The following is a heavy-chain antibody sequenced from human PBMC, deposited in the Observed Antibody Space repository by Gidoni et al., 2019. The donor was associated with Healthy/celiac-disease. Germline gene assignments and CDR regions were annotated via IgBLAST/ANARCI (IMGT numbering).Heavy chain of an antibody. CDR1: VFTFSNAW. CDR2: IKSKTDGGTT. J-gene: IGHJ4*02. Sequence: EVQLVESGGGLVKPGGSLRLSCAASVFTFSNAWMSWVRQAPGKGLEWVGRIKSKTDGGTTDYAEPVKGRFTISRDDSKNTLYLQMNSLKTEDTAVYYCTTDPQWLPLVDYWGQGTLVTVSS. V-gene: IGHV3-15*01. CDR3: TTDPQWLPLVDY. D-gene: IGHD6-19*01.